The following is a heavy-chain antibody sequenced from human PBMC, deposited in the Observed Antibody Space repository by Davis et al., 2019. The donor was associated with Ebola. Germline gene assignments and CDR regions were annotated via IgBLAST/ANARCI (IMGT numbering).Heavy chain of an antibody. Sequence: SLKISCAASGFTFDDYAMHWVRQAPGKGLEWVSGISWNSGSIGYADSVKGRFTISRDNAKNSLYLQMNSLRAEDTALYYCAKAAFSGYDYGGDALDLWGQGTMVTVSS. CDR2: ISWNSGSI. J-gene: IGHJ3*01. CDR1: GFTFDDYA. D-gene: IGHD5-12*01. V-gene: IGHV3-9*01. CDR3: AKAAFSGYDYGGDALDL.